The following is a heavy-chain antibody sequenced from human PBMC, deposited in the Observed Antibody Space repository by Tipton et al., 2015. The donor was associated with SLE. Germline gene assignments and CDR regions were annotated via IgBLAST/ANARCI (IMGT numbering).Heavy chain of an antibody. CDR2: IGAGGDT. D-gene: IGHD1-26*01. Sequence: GSLRLSCAASGFTFSSSHMHWVRQATGTGLEWVSAIGAGGDTYYPASVKGRFTISRENAKNSLYLQMNSLRVGDTAVYYCARELTDTYSKGWYFDLWGRGTLVTVSS. J-gene: IGHJ2*01. CDR3: ARELTDTYSKGWYFDL. CDR1: GFTFSSSH. V-gene: IGHV3-13*01.